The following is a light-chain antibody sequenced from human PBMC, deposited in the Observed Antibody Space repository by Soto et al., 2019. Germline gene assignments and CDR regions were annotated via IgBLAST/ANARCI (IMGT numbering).Light chain of an antibody. J-gene: IGKJ5*01. CDR3: QEYDGAPIT. CDR1: QSIRSER. V-gene: IGKV3-20*01. Sequence: EIVLTQLPDTLSLSPGERATLSCRASQSIRSERLAWYQQKPGQAPRLVIFDASNRASGMPERFSGSGSGTDFTLTIARLEPEDFAVYYCQEYDGAPITFGLGTRLEIK. CDR2: DAS.